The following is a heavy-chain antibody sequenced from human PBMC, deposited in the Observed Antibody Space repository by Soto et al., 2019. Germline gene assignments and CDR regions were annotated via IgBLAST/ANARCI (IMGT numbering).Heavy chain of an antibody. Sequence: PSETLSLTCAVYGGSFSGYYWSWIRQPPGKGLEWIGEINHSGSTNYNPSLKSRVTISVDTSKNQFSLKLSSVTAADTAVYYCARRRQGRPNYFDYWGQGTPVTVS. J-gene: IGHJ4*02. V-gene: IGHV4-34*01. CDR2: INHSGST. CDR3: ARRRQGRPNYFDY. CDR1: GGSFSGYY.